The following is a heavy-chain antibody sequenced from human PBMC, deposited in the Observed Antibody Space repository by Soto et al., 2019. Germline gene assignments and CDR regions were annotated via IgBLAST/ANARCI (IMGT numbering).Heavy chain of an antibody. CDR1: GYTFTGYY. CDR2: INPNSGDT. CDR3: ARDRRTGDEGAFDI. D-gene: IGHD7-27*01. Sequence: ASVKVSCKASGYTFTGYYMHWVRQAPGQGLEWMGWINPNSGDTNYAQKFQGWVTMTRDTSISTAYMELSRLRSDDTAVYYCARDRRTGDEGAFDIWGQGTMVTVSS. V-gene: IGHV1-2*04. J-gene: IGHJ3*02.